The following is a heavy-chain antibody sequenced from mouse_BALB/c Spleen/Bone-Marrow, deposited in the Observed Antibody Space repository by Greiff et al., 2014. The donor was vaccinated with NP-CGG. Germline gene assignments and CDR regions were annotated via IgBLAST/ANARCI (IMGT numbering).Heavy chain of an antibody. CDR3: ARDYYGSSSFAY. CDR2: ICPGNVNT. CDR1: GYTFTSYY. D-gene: IGHD1-1*01. V-gene: IGHV1S56*01. Sequence: VQVVESGPELVKPGASVRISCKASGYTFTSYYIHWVKQRPGQGLEWIGWICPGNVNTKYNEKFKGKATLTADKSSSTAYMQLSSLTSEDSAVYFCARDYYGSSSFAYWGQGTLVTVSA. J-gene: IGHJ3*01.